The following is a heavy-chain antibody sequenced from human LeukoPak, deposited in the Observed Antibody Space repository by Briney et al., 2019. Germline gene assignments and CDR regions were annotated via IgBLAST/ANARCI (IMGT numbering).Heavy chain of an antibody. J-gene: IGHJ3*02. V-gene: IGHV4-59*01. CDR3: ARDKYSGSWYGAFDI. CDR1: GGSISSYY. D-gene: IGHD6-13*01. CDR2: IYDSGST. Sequence: SETLSLTCTVSGGSISSYYWSWIRQPPGKGLEWIGYIYDSGSTKYNPSLKSRVTISIDTSKNQFSLKVTSATAADTAVYYCARDKYSGSWYGAFDIWGQGTMVTVSS.